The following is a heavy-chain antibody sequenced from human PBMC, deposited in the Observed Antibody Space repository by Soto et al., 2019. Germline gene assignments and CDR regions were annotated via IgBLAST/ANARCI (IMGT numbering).Heavy chain of an antibody. CDR1: GYSISSNNNY. J-gene: IGHJ5*02. CDR3: ARSVFP. V-gene: IGHV4-30-4*01. Sequence: SETLSLTCTVSGYSISSNNNYWSWIRQPPGEGLEWIGYIYYSGSTYYNPSLKNRLTISLDTSKNQFSLKLSSMTAADTAVYYCARSVFPWGQGTLVTVSS. CDR2: IYYSGST.